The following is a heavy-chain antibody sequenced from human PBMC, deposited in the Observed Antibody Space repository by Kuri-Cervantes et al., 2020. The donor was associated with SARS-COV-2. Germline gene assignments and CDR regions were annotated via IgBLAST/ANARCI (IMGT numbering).Heavy chain of an antibody. Sequence: GGSLRLSCAASGFNLSRTDMHWVRQAPGKGLEWVAVISNDGKNKKCIGSGKGRFTISRDNSQNTLYLRMTSLRSEDTAMYYCAKDRFGVHDFWGQGTLVTVSS. J-gene: IGHJ4*02. D-gene: IGHD2-8*01. CDR1: GFNLSRTD. V-gene: IGHV3-30*18. CDR3: AKDRFGVHDF. CDR2: ISNDGKNK.